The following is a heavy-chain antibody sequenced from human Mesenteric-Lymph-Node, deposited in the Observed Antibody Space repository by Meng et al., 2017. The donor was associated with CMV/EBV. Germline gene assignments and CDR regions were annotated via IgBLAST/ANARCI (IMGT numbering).Heavy chain of an antibody. CDR1: GFTFNNYA. CDR3: AKIEAVAGNY. V-gene: IGHV3-23*03. J-gene: IGHJ4*02. CDR2: IYSGGYTT. Sequence: GESLKISCTASGFTFNNYAMSWVRQAPGKGLEWVSAIYSGGYTTYYADSVKGRFTISRDDSKNTLYLQMYSLRPEDTAMYYCAKIEAVAGNYWGQGTLVTSPQ. D-gene: IGHD6-19*01.